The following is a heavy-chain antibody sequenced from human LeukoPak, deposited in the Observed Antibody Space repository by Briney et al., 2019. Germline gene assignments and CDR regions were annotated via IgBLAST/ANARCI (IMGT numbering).Heavy chain of an antibody. J-gene: IGHJ4*02. CDR2: ISHSGSA. CDR3: ARSYNRVELLYY. CDR1: IGSLSDYY. V-gene: IGHV4-34*01. Sequence: SETLSLTCAVSIGSLSDYYWTWIRQPPGKGLEWIGEISHSGSANYNPSLKSRVTISVDTSKNQFSLKLSSVTAADTAVYYCARSYNRVELLYYWGQGTLVTVSS. D-gene: IGHD1-14*01.